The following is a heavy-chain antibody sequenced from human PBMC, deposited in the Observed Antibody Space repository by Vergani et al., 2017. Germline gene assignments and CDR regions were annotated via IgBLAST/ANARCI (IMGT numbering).Heavy chain of an antibody. V-gene: IGHV3-23*01. CDR2: ISGSGGST. CDR1: GFTFNHYA. J-gene: IGHJ6*02. CDR3: AKANPRNSGYDYLYYYHAMDV. Sequence: EVQLLESGGGLVQPGGSRRLSCAASGFTFNHYAMNWVRQAPGKGLEWVSGISGSGGSTYYAGSVKGRFTISRDSSTNTLYLQMNSLSAGDTAVYYCAKANPRNSGYDYLYYYHAMDVWGQGTTVTVSS. D-gene: IGHD5-12*01.